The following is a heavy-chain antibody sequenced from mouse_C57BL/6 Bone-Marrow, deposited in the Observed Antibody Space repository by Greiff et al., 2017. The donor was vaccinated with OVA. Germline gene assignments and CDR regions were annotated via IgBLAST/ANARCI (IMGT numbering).Heavy chain of an antibody. J-gene: IGHJ3*01. CDR2: IWSGGST. V-gene: IGHV2-2*01. D-gene: IGHD1-1*01. CDR3: ARKFITTVPDWFAY. CDR1: GFSLTSYG. Sequence: VKLVESGPGLVQPSQSLSITCTVSGFSLTSYGVHWVRQSPGKGLEWLGVIWSGGSTDYNAAFISRLSISKDNSKSQVFFKMNSLQADDTAIYYCARKFITTVPDWFAYWGQGTLVTVSA.